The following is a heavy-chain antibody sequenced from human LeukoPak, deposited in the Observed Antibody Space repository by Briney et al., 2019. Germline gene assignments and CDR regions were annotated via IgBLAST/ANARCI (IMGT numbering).Heavy chain of an antibody. D-gene: IGHD5-12*01. CDR2: ISSSSSYI. CDR1: GFTFSSYS. CDR3: ARDQGGYRPPFDY. J-gene: IGHJ4*02. Sequence: GGSLRLSCAASGFTFSSYSMNWVRQAPGKGLEWVSSISSSSSYIYYADSVKGRFTISRDNAKNSLYLQMNSLRAEDTAVYYCARDQGGYRPPFDYWGQGTLVTVSS. V-gene: IGHV3-21*01.